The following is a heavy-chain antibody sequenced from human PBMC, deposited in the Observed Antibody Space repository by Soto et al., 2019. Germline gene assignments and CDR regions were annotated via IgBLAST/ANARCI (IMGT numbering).Heavy chain of an antibody. D-gene: IGHD5-18*01. CDR1: GGSISSSSYY. J-gene: IGHJ5*02. Sequence: SETLSLTCTVSGGSISSSSYYWGWIRQPPGKGREWIGSIYYSGSTYYNPSLKSRVTISVDTSKNQFSLKLSSVTAADTAVYYCASPSGGYSYGYLNWFDPWGQGTLVT. V-gene: IGHV4-39*01. CDR2: IYYSGST. CDR3: ASPSGGYSYGYLNWFDP.